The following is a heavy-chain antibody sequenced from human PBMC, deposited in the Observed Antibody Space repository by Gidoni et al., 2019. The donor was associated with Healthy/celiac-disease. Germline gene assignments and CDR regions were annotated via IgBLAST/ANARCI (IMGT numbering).Heavy chain of an antibody. CDR3: ARRGATVLPPDY. D-gene: IGHD1-26*01. J-gene: IGHJ4*02. Sequence: AVSGGPISSSNWWSWVRQPPGKGLEWIGEIYHSGSTNYNPSLKSRVTISVDKSKNQFSLKLSSVTAADTAVYYCARRGATVLPPDYWGQGTLVTVSS. CDR2: IYHSGST. V-gene: IGHV4-4*02. CDR1: GGPISSSNW.